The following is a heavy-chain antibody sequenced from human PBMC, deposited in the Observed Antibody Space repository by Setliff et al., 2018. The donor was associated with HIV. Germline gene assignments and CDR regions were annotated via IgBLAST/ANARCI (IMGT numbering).Heavy chain of an antibody. CDR1: GDSVSSNSGS. J-gene: IGHJ4*02. CDR3: ARDEDGYNHFDF. D-gene: IGHD5-12*01. CDR2: TYYRSKWYN. V-gene: IGHV6-1*01. Sequence: PSQTLSLTCAISGDSVSSNSGSWNWIRQSPSRGLEWLGRTYYRSKWYNQYAVSLKSRISINPDTSKNQFSLQLNSVTPEDTAVYYCARDEDGYNHFDFWGQGTLVTVSS.